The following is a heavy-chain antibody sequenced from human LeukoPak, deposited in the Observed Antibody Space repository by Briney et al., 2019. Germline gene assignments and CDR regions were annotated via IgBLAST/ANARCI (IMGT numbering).Heavy chain of an antibody. Sequence: PSETLSLTCTVSGGSISSYYWSWIRQPPGKGLEWIGYIYYSGSGNYNPSLKSRVTISVDTSKNQFSLKLTSVTAADTAVYYGARDIYGYSYGRFDYWGQGTLVTVSS. CDR1: GGSISSYY. CDR3: ARDIYGYSYGRFDY. V-gene: IGHV4-59*01. J-gene: IGHJ4*02. CDR2: IYYSGSG. D-gene: IGHD5-18*01.